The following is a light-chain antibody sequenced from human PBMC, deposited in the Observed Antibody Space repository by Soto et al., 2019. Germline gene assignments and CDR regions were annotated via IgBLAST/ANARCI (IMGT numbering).Light chain of an antibody. CDR3: QQRSNWPRSIT. J-gene: IGKJ5*01. V-gene: IGKV3-11*01. CDR2: DAS. Sequence: EIVLTQSPATLSLSPGERATLSCRASQSVSSYLAWYQQKPGQAPRLLIYDASNRATGIPARFSGSGSGTDFALTISSRGPEDFAFYYCQQRSNWPRSITFGQGTRLEIK. CDR1: QSVSSY.